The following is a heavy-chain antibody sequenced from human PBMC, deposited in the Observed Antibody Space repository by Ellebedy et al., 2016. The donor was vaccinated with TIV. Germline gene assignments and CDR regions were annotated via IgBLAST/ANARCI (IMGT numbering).Heavy chain of an antibody. Sequence: MPSETLSLTCTISGGSMSSNYWSWIRQPPGKRLEWIGYVHYSGNTNYNPSLKSRVTVSVDTSKNQFSLKLDSVTTADTAIYFCARLPEQWVPKGGSFDMWGQGTMVTVSS. V-gene: IGHV4-59*01. CDR2: VHYSGNT. CDR3: ARLPEQWVPKGGSFDM. CDR1: GGSMSSNY. D-gene: IGHD6-19*01. J-gene: IGHJ3*02.